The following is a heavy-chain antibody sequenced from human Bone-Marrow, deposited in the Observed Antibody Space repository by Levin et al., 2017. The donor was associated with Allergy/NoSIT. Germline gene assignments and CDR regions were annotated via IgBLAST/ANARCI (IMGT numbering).Heavy chain of an antibody. J-gene: IGHJ6*03. Sequence: GGSLRLSCAASGFTFSSYAMSWVRQAPGKGLEWVSAISGSGGSTYYADSVKGRFTISRDNSKNTLYLQMNSLRAEDTAVYYCAKDSGSIVVVPAAIPPIPLPDYYMDVWGKGTTVTVSS. CDR2: ISGSGGST. CDR3: AKDSGSIVVVPAAIPPIPLPDYYMDV. V-gene: IGHV3-23*01. CDR1: GFTFSSYA. D-gene: IGHD2-2*01.